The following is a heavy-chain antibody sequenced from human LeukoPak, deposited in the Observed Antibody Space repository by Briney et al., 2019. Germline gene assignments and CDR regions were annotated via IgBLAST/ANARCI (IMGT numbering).Heavy chain of an antibody. J-gene: IGHJ4*02. CDR2: INPNSGGT. V-gene: IGHV1-2*02. Sequence: ASVTVSCKASGYTFTGYYVHWVRQAPGRGLEWMGWINPNSGGTNYAQKFQGRVTMTRDTSISTAYMELSRLRSDDTAVYYCARKSGSYFFYDYWGQGTLVTVSS. CDR3: ARKSGSYFFYDY. D-gene: IGHD1-26*01. CDR1: GYTFTGYY.